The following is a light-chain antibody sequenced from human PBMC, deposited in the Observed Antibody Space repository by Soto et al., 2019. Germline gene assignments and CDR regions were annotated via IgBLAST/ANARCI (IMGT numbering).Light chain of an antibody. CDR3: QQYNSDSWT. CDR1: QDISNY. Sequence: DIKMTQSPSSLSASVGDRVTITCQASQDISNYLNWYQQKPGKAPKPLISDASSLESGVPSRFSGSGSGTEFTLTISSLQPDDFATYYCQQYNSDSWTFGQGTKVDI. V-gene: IGKV1-5*01. CDR2: DAS. J-gene: IGKJ1*01.